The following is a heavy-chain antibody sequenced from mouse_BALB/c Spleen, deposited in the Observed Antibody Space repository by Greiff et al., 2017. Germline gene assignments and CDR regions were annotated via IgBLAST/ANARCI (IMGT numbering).Heavy chain of an antibody. V-gene: IGHV5-6-5*01. J-gene: IGHJ4*01. D-gene: IGHD1-1*01. CDR1: GFTFSSYA. CDR3: ARGGGLLLRDAMDY. Sequence: EVQVVESGGGLVKPGGSLKLSCAASGFTFSSYAMSWVRQTPEKRLELVASISSGGSTYYPDSVKGRFTISRDNARNILYLQMSSLRSEDTAMYYCARGGGLLLRDAMDYWGQGTSVTVSA. CDR2: ISSGGST.